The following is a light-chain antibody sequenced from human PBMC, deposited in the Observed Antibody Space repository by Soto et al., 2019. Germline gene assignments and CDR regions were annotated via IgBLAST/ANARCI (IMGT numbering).Light chain of an antibody. CDR2: EGS. J-gene: IGLJ1*01. CDR1: SSDVGSYNL. Sequence: QSALTQPASVSRSPGQSITISCTGTSSDVGSYNLVSWYQQHPGKAPKLMIYEGSKRPSGVSNRFSGPKSGNTASLTISGLQAEDEADYYCCSYAGSSTFAYVFGTGTKLTVL. CDR3: CSYAGSSTFAYV. V-gene: IGLV2-23*03.